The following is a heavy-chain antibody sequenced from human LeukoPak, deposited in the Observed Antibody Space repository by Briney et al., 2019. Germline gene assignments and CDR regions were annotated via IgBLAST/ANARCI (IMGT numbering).Heavy chain of an antibody. D-gene: IGHD3-9*01. CDR2: IYYSGST. Sequence: TLSLTCTVSGGSISSGGYYWSWIRQHPGKGLEWIGYIYYSGSTYYNPSLKSRVTISVDTSKNQFSLRLSSVTAADTAVYYCASSYYDILTGYYSFDYWGQGTLVTVSS. CDR3: ASSYYDILTGYYSFDY. J-gene: IGHJ4*02. CDR1: GGSISSGGYY. V-gene: IGHV4-31*03.